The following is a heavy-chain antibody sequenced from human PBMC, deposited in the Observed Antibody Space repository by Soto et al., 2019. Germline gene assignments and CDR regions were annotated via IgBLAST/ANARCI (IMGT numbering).Heavy chain of an antibody. J-gene: IGHJ5*02. V-gene: IGHV1-69*06. CDR1: GSTFSSYA. D-gene: IGHD1-26*01. CDR3: ARDSAVGATQFDP. Sequence: QVQLVQSGAEVKKPGSSVKVSCKASGSTFSSYAISWVRQAPRQGLEWMGGIIPIFVTANYAQKFQGRVTITADKSTSTAYMELSSLRSEDTAVYYCARDSAVGATQFDPWGQGTLVTVSS. CDR2: IIPIFVTA.